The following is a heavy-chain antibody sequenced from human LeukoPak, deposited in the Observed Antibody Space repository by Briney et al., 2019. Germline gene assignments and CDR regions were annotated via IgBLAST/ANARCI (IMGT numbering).Heavy chain of an antibody. CDR1: GFTLSSYN. D-gene: IGHD3-10*01. J-gene: IGHJ4*02. CDR2: ISSRGSSI. V-gene: IGHV3-48*01. CDR3: AKYYYTSGSSGGRVFDS. Sequence: GRSLRLPCATSGFTLSSYNMNWVRQAPGKGLEWVSYISSRGSSIHYADSVKGRFTISRDNSKNSLYLQMDSLRAEDMAVYYCAKYYYTSGSSGGRVFDSWGQGTLVTVSS.